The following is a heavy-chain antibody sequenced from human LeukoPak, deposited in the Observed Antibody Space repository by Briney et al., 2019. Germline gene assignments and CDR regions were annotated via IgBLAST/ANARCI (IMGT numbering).Heavy chain of an antibody. CDR1: GYTFTSQG. Sequence: ASVKVSCKASGYTFTSQGISWVRQAPGQGPEWMGWISAYNGNTNYAQKVQGRVTMTTDTSTSTAYMELRSLRSDDTAVYYCARAEVGSSWDYFDYWGQGTLVTVSS. CDR2: ISAYNGNT. J-gene: IGHJ4*02. V-gene: IGHV1-18*01. CDR3: ARAEVGSSWDYFDY. D-gene: IGHD6-13*01.